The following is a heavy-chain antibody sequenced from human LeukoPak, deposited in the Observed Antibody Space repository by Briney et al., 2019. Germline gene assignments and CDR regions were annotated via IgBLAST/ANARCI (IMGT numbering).Heavy chain of an antibody. CDR3: ARGPTYQPIDY. V-gene: IGHV4-39*02. Sequence: PSETLSLTCTVSGGSISSYYWGWIRQPPGKGLEWVGSIYYSETTYYKPSLKSRVTISVDTSKNHFSLKLSSVTAADTAVYYCARGPTYQPIDYWGQGTLVTVSS. J-gene: IGHJ4*02. CDR1: GGSISSYY. D-gene: IGHD2-2*01. CDR2: IYYSETT.